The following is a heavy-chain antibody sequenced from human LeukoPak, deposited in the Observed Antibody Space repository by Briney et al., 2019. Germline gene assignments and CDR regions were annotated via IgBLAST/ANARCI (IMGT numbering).Heavy chain of an antibody. CDR2: INAGTGNT. J-gene: IGHJ4*02. CDR1: GYTFTNYA. Sequence: ASVKVSCKTSGYTFTNYAMHWVRQAPGQRLEWMGWINAGTGNTKSSQKFQGRVTITRDTSASTAYMELSGLRSEDVAVYYCARGPPNCSGGSCYSEYTDYWGQGTLVTVSS. D-gene: IGHD2-15*01. V-gene: IGHV1-3*03. CDR3: ARGPPNCSGGSCYSEYTDY.